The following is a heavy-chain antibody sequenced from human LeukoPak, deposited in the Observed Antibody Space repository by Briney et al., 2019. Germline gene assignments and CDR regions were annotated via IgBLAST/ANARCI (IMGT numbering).Heavy chain of an antibody. J-gene: IGHJ4*02. CDR1: GYTFTGYY. V-gene: IGHV1-2*06. CDR2: INPNSGGT. CDR3: ARNRWFGELGSYYFDY. Sequence: ASVKVSCKASGYTFTGYYMHWVRQAPGRGLEWMGRINPNSGGTNYAQKFQGRVTMTRDTSISTAYMELSRLRSDDTAVYHCARNRWFGELGSYYFDYWGQGTLVTVSS. D-gene: IGHD3-10*01.